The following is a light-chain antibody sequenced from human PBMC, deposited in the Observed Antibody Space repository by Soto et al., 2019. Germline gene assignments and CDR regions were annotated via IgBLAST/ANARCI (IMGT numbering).Light chain of an antibody. CDR1: HNISDY. V-gene: IGKV1-39*01. CDR2: AAS. J-gene: IGKJ1*01. Sequence: DIQMTQSPSSLSASVGDRVTITCRASHNISDYLNWYQQRPGKAPKLLIYAASTLQSGVPSRLSGSGSGTDFTLTITSLQPEDFAIYYCQQSYSPPWTFGRGSKVEI. CDR3: QQSYSPPWT.